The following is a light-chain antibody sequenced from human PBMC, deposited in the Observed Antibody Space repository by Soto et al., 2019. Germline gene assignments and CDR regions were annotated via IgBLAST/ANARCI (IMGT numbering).Light chain of an antibody. V-gene: IGLV1-47*01. CDR3: AVWDDSLDGVV. CDR2: RNG. J-gene: IGLJ2*01. Sequence: ELTQPPSVSVSPGQTARVTCSGDALPKQYVYWYQQLPGTAPKLLIYRNGQRPSGVPDRFSGSKSGTSASLAISGLRSEDEADYYCAVWDDSLDGVVFGGGTKLTVL. CDR1: ALPKQY.